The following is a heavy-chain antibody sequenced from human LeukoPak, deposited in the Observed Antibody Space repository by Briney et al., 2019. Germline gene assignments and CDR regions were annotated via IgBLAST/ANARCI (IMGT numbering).Heavy chain of an antibody. CDR3: AKLTNADYSSANAFDY. CDR1: GFTFSSYA. D-gene: IGHD4-11*01. CDR2: ISGSGGST. Sequence: GGSLRLSCAASGFTFSSYAMSWVRQAPGKGLEWVSAISGSGGSTYYADSVKGRFTISRDNSKNTLYLQMNSLRAEDTAVYYCAKLTNADYSSANAFDYWGQGTLAIVSS. J-gene: IGHJ4*02. V-gene: IGHV3-23*01.